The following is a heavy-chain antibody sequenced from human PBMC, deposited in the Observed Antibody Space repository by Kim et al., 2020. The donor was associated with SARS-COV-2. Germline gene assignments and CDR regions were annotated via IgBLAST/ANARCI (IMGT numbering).Heavy chain of an antibody. D-gene: IGHD3-22*01. J-gene: IGHJ4*02. V-gene: IGHV3-15*01. CDR1: GFTFSNAW. CDR3: TTEGDYYDSSGGYYFDY. CDR2: IKSKTDGGTT. Sequence: GGSLRLSCAASGFTFSNAWMSWVRQAPGKGLEWVGGIKSKTDGGTTDYAAPVKGRFTISGDDSKNTLYLQMNSLKTEDTAVYYCTTEGDYYDSSGGYYFDYWGQGTLVTVSS.